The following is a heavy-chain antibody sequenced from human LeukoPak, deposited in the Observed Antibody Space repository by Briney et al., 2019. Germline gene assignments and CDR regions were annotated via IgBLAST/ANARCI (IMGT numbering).Heavy chain of an antibody. D-gene: IGHD2-2*01. CDR2: INPNNGGT. CDR1: GYSFTSYG. CDR3: ARVPCITTSCSPINWFDP. V-gene: IGHV1-2*02. Sequence: GASVKVSCKASGYSFTSYGLSWVRQAPGQGLEWMGWINPNNGGTGYAQKFQGRVTMTRDTSISTAYMELSGLRSDDTAVYYCARVPCITTSCSPINWFDPWGQGTLVTVSS. J-gene: IGHJ5*02.